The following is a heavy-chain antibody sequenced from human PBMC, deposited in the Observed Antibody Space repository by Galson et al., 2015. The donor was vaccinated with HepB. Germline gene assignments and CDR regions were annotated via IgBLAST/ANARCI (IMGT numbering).Heavy chain of an antibody. CDR1: GFTFSSYA. Sequence: SLRLSCAASGFTFSSYAMHWVRQAPGKGLEWVAVISYDGSNKYYADSVKGRFTISRDNSKNTLYLQMNSLRAEDTAVYYCAKTSYSSSWYIGDWGFDYWGQGTLVTVSS. CDR2: ISYDGSNK. J-gene: IGHJ4*02. CDR3: AKTSYSSSWYIGDWGFDY. V-gene: IGHV3-30-3*02. D-gene: IGHD6-13*01.